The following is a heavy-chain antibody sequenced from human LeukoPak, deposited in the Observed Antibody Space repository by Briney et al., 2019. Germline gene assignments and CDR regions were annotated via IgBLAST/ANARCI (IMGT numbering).Heavy chain of an antibody. CDR2: IYYSGST. Sequence: PSETLSLTYTVSGGSISSYYWSWIRQPPGKGLEWIGYIYYSGSTNYNPSLKSRVTISVDTSKNQFSLKLSSVTAADTAVYYCARAPGYCSSTSCYVHYYGMDVWGQGTTVTVSS. D-gene: IGHD2-2*01. J-gene: IGHJ6*02. CDR1: GGSISSYY. V-gene: IGHV4-59*01. CDR3: ARAPGYCSSTSCYVHYYGMDV.